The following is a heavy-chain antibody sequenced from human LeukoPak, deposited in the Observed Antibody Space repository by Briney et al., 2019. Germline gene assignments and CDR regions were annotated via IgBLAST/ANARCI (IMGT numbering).Heavy chain of an antibody. CDR2: IIPIFGIA. Sequence: ASVKVSCKASGGTFSSYAISWVRQAPGQGLEWMGRIIPIFGIANYAQKFQGRVTITADKSTSTAYMELSSLRSEDTAVYYCARDHYYDSSGYYGGYWGQETLVTVSS. V-gene: IGHV1-69*04. CDR1: GGTFSSYA. D-gene: IGHD3-22*01. CDR3: ARDHYYDSSGYYGGY. J-gene: IGHJ4*02.